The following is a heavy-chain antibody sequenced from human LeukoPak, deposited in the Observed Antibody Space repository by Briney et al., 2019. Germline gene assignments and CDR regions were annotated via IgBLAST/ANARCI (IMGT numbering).Heavy chain of an antibody. J-gene: IGHJ3*02. D-gene: IGHD3-22*01. CDR1: GFTFSDYY. CDR2: IKTDGSEK. Sequence: GGSLRLSCAASGFTFSDYYMSWIRQAPGKGLQWVANIKTDGSEKYYVDSVKGRFTISRDNAKNSLYLQMNSLRAEDTAVYYCARNPQWLLRASGAFDIWGQGTMVTVSS. V-gene: IGHV3-7*01. CDR3: ARNPQWLLRASGAFDI.